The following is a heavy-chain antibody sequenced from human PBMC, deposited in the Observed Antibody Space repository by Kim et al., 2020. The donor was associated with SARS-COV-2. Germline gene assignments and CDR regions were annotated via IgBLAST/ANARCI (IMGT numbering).Heavy chain of an antibody. V-gene: IGHV4-39*01. J-gene: IGHJ5*02. Sequence: TPPLTRRVPISVDTSKNQFSLTLSSVTAADTAVYYCARRYGIADIWFDPWGQGTLVTVSS. D-gene: IGHD6-13*01. CDR3: ARRYGIADIWFDP.